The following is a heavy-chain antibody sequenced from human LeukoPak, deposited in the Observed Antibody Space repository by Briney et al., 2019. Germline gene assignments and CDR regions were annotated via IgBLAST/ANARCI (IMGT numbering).Heavy chain of an antibody. CDR2: ISSSGSTI. D-gene: IGHD5-12*01. CDR3: APKTYDSYFYGMDV. J-gene: IGHJ6*02. V-gene: IGHV3-11*01. Sequence: GGSLRLSCAASGFTFSDYYMSWIRQAPGKGLEWVSYISSSGSTIYADSVKGRFTISRDNAKNSLYLQMNSLRAEDTAVYYCAPKTYDSYFYGMDVWGQGTTVTVSS. CDR1: GFTFSDYY.